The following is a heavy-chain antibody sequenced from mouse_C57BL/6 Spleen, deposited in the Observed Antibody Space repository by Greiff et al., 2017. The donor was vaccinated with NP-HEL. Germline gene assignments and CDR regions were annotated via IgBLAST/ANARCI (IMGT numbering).Heavy chain of an antibody. CDR1: GYTFTSYG. CDR3: ARGDYDVSFAY. V-gene: IGHV1-81*01. D-gene: IGHD2-4*01. Sequence: VQLQQSGAELARPGASVKLSCKASGYTFTSYGISWVKQRPGQGLAWLGEIYPRSGKTYYNEKFKGKATLTADKSSSTAYMELRSLTSEDSAVYFCARGDYDVSFAYWGQGTLVTVSA. J-gene: IGHJ3*01. CDR2: IYPRSGKT.